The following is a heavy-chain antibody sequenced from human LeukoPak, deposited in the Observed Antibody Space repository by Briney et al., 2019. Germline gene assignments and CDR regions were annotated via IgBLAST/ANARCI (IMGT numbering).Heavy chain of an antibody. J-gene: IGHJ4*02. V-gene: IGHV3-15*01. D-gene: IGHD2-2*01. CDR1: GFTFSSYA. CDR3: TTDPGYCTTTSCSDY. CDR2: IKRMTDSGTT. Sequence: GGSLRLSCAASGFTFSSYAMSWVRQAPGKGLEWVGRIKRMTDSGTTDYAAPVKGRFTISRDDSKNTLYLQMNSLKTEDTAVYYCTTDPGYCTTTSCSDYWGQGTLVTVSS.